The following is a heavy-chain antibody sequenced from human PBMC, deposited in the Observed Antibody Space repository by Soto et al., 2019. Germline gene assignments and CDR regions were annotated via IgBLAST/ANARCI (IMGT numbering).Heavy chain of an antibody. CDR1: WFHFCTYA. J-gene: IGHJ4*02. Sequence: SSAASWFHFCTYAMHWFPPAPGTGVEWVAAISSDGGHNYHADSVKGRFSLSRVNSKNKLYLQFNSPMAAFMAANYCVKDKDLGASRDYLHYWGQGTLVTVSS. D-gene: IGHD1-26*01. CDR3: VKDKDLGASRDYLHY. CDR2: ISSDGGHN. V-gene: IGHV3-30*04.